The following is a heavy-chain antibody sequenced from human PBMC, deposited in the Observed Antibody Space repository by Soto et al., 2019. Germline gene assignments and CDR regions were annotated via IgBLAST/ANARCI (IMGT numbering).Heavy chain of an antibody. CDR3: AREWRAVSYFDY. CDR1: GYTFTSYA. D-gene: IGHD6-19*01. J-gene: IGHJ4*02. CDR2: INAGNGNT. Sequence: ASVKVSCKASGYTFTSYAMHWVRQAPGQRLEWMGWINAGNGNTKYSQKFQGRVTITRDTSASTAYMELSSLRSEDTAVYYCAREWRAVSYFDYWGQGTLVTVSS. V-gene: IGHV1-3*01.